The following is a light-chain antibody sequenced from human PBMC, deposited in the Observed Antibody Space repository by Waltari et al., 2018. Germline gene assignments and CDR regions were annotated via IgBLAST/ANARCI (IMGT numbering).Light chain of an antibody. J-gene: IGKJ4*01. CDR2: DVS. V-gene: IGKV1-5*01. CDR1: QRINTW. CDR3: QQYYSTPLT. Sequence: IQMTQSPSALSASVGDRVTITCRASQRINTWMAWYQQRPGKAPKVLIYDVSTLESGVPSRFSGSGSGTEFTLAINNLQPEDVAVYYCQQYYSTPLTFGGGTKVEIK.